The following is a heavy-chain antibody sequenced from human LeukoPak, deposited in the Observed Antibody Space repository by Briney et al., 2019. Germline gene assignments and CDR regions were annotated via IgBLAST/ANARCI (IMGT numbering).Heavy chain of an antibody. Sequence: GGSLRLSCAASGFTVSSHYMNWVRQAPGKGLEWVGRIKSKTDGGTTDYAAPLKGRFTISRDESENTLYLQMNGLQTDDTAVYYCATDPERWQLALGFWGQGTLVTVSS. CDR1: GFTVSSHY. V-gene: IGHV3-15*01. J-gene: IGHJ4*02. D-gene: IGHD1-1*01. CDR3: ATDPERWQLALGF. CDR2: IKSKTDGGTT.